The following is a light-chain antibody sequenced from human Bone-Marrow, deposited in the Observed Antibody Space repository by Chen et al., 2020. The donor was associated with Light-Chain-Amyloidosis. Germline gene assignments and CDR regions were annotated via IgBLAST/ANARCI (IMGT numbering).Light chain of an antibody. CDR2: EDD. CDR1: RGSIATNY. V-gene: IGLV6-57*01. CDR3: QSYQGSSQGV. J-gene: IGLJ3*02. Sequence: NFILTQPHSVSESPGKTVIISCTRSRGSIATNYVQWYQQRPGSSPNTVIYEDDQRPSGVPDRFSGFIDRSSNSASLTISGRKTEDEADYYCQSYQGSSQGVFGGGTKLTVL.